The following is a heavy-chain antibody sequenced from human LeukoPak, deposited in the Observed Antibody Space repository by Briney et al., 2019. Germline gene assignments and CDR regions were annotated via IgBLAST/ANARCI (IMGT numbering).Heavy chain of an antibody. CDR3: ASQNGRIAAALAD. CDR1: GYTFTYRY. Sequence: ASVKVSCKASGYTFTYRYLHWVRQAPGQALEWMGWITPFNGNTNYAQKFQDRVTITRDRSMSSAYMELSSLRSEDTAMYYCASQNGRIAAALADWGQGTLVTVSS. D-gene: IGHD6-13*01. CDR2: ITPFNGNT. J-gene: IGHJ4*02. V-gene: IGHV1-45*02.